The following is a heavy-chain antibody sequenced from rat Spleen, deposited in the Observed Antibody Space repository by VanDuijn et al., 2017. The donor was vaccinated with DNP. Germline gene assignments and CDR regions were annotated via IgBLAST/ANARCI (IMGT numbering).Heavy chain of an antibody. J-gene: IGHJ2*01. D-gene: IGHD4-1*01. CDR2: INYDGGST. Sequence: EVQLVESGGGLVQPGRSLKLSCAASGFTFSDYYMAWVRQAPTKGLEWVAYINYDGGSTYFGDSVKGRFTISRDNAKRTLYLQMNSLRSEDTATYYCARHVLPLRVWDYWGQGVMVTVSS. CDR1: GFTFSDYY. V-gene: IGHV5-22*01. CDR3: ARHVLPLRVWDY.